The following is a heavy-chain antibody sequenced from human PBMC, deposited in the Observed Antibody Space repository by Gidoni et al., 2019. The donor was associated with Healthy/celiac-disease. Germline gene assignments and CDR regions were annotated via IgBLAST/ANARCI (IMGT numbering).Heavy chain of an antibody. CDR1: GFTFSSYA. J-gene: IGHJ6*02. Sequence: EVQLLESGGGLVQPGGSLRLSCAASGFTFSSYAMSWVRQAPEKGLGWVSAISGSGGSTYYADSVKGRFTISRDNSKNTLYLQMNSLRPEDTAVYYCATMGSDSYYYYGMDVWGQGTTVTVSS. CDR2: ISGSGGST. D-gene: IGHD3-10*01. CDR3: ATMGSDSYYYYGMDV. V-gene: IGHV3-23*01.